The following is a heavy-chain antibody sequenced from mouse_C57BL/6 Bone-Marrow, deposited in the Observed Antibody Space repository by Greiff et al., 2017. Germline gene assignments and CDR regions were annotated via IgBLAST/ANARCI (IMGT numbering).Heavy chain of an antibody. Sequence: VQLQQSGPGLVKPGASVKISCKASGYSFTDYYMNWVQQSHGKSLEWIGVINPNYGTTSYNQKIKGKATLTVDSSSSTAYMQLNSLTAENAAVYCGAREEEGAMDYWGQGTSVTVSS. V-gene: IGHV1-39*01. CDR2: INPNYGTT. CDR3: AREEEGAMDY. CDR1: GYSFTDYY. J-gene: IGHJ4*01.